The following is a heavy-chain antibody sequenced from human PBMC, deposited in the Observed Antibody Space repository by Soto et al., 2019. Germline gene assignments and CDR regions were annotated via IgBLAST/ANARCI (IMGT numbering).Heavy chain of an antibody. V-gene: IGHV1-8*01. Sequence: ASVKVSCKASGYTFTSFDINWVRQATGQGLEWMGWMNPNSGNTGYAQKFQGRVTMTRNTSISTAYMELSSLRSEDTAVYYCARLLGESSGHIDYYYYGIDVWGQGTTVTVSS. CDR2: MNPNSGNT. CDR1: GYTFTSFD. D-gene: IGHD3-22*01. J-gene: IGHJ6*02. CDR3: ARLLGESSGHIDYYYYGIDV.